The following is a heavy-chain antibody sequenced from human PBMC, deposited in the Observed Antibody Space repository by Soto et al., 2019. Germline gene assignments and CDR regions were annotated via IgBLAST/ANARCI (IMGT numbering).Heavy chain of an antibody. CDR3: ARQGGQIAARFTYYYYYMDV. CDR2: IYYSGST. CDR1: GGSISSSSYY. Sequence: QLQLQESGPGLVKPSETLSLTCTVSGGSISSSSYYWGWIRQPPGKGLEWIGSIYYSGSTYYNPSLKSRVTISVDTSKNQFSLKLSSVTAADTAVYYCARQGGQIAARFTYYYYYMDVWGKGTTVTVSS. V-gene: IGHV4-39*01. J-gene: IGHJ6*03. D-gene: IGHD6-6*01.